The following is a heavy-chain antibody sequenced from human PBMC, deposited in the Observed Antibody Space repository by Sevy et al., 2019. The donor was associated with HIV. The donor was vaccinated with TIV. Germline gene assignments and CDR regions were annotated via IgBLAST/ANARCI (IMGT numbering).Heavy chain of an antibody. CDR2: IIPIFGTA. CDR3: ARCIAARPDYNWFDP. Sequence: ATVKVSCKASGGTFSSYAISWVRQAPRQGLERMGGIIPIFGTANYAQKFQGRVTITADESTSTAYMELSSLRSEDTAVYYCARCIAARPDYNWFDPWGQGTLVTVSS. D-gene: IGHD6-6*01. J-gene: IGHJ5*02. V-gene: IGHV1-69*13. CDR1: GGTFSSYA.